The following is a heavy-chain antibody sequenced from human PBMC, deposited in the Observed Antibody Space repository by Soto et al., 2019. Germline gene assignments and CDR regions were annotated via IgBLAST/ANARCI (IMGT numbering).Heavy chain of an antibody. J-gene: IGHJ4*02. Sequence: GVSLRLSCLASVFRFSSHDMAWVRQTPGKGLEWVSIIYASDSTFYADSVKGRFTISRDNSKNTLYLQMNSLRAEDTAVYYCAKDSTSYYDTSPFDHWGQGTLVTVSS. CDR2: IYASDST. V-gene: IGHV3-66*03. D-gene: IGHD3-22*01. CDR3: AKDSTSYYDTSPFDH. CDR1: VFRFSSHD.